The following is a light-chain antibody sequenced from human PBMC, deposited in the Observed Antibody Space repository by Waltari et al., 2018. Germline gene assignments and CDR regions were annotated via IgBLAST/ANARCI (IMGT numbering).Light chain of an antibody. CDR2: RDN. V-gene: IGLV3-9*01. J-gene: IGLJ3*02. CDR3: QVWDSSTVV. Sequence: SYDLTQPLSVSVALGQTARITCGESHNGRKTVHWYQEKPGLAPVLVIYRDNQRPSGIADRFSGSNSGNMATLTITTAQVGDEADYYCQVWDSSTVVFGAGTKLTVL. CDR1: HNGRKT.